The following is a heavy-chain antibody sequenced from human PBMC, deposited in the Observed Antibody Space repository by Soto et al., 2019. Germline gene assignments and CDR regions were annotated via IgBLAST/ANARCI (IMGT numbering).Heavy chain of an antibody. J-gene: IGHJ4*02. D-gene: IGHD1-26*01. Sequence: GSLRLSCAASGFTVSNNYLSWVRQAPGRGLEWVSVIYSDGRTFYADSVKGRFTISRDNSKNTLYLQMISLRAEDTAVYYCARDPTDSRTSDYWGQGTLVTVSS. CDR2: IYSDGRT. CDR3: ARDPTDSRTSDY. V-gene: IGHV3-66*01. CDR1: GFTVSNNY.